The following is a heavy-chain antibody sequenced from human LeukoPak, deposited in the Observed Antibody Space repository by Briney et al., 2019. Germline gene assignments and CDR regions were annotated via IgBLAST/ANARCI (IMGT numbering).Heavy chain of an antibody. Sequence: SSETLSLTCTVSGGSISSRSYYWGWIRQPPGKGLVWIGKISDSENSYYSPSLRSRVTISIDTSKNQFSLKLSSVTATDTAVYYCARGEKVLDYFDCWGQGTLVTVSS. CDR3: ARGEKVLDYFDC. J-gene: IGHJ4*02. CDR2: ISDSENS. V-gene: IGHV4-39*01. D-gene: IGHD3-16*01. CDR1: GGSISSRSYY.